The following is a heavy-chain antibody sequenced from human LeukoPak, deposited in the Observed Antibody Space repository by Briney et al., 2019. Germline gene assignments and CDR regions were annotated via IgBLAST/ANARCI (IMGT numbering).Heavy chain of an antibody. CDR2: ISGSGGSK. D-gene: IGHD1-26*01. J-gene: IGHJ5*02. CDR1: GFTFSSYA. CDR3: AKGARNGAPSPGWFDP. Sequence: PGGSLRLSCAASGFTFSSYAMSWVRQAPGKGLEWVSAISGSGGSKYYADSVKGRFTISRDNSKNTLHLQMNSLRAEDTAVYYRAKGARNGAPSPGWFDPWAQGTLLTVSS. V-gene: IGHV3-23*01.